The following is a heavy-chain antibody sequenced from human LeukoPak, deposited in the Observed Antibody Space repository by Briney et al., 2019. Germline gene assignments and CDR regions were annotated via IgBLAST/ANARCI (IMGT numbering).Heavy chain of an antibody. J-gene: IGHJ4*01. CDR3: TTDPILQSPGITIFGVVITEPPYYFDY. CDR1: GFTFSNAW. D-gene: IGHD3-3*01. CDR2: IKSKTDGGTT. V-gene: IGHV3-15*01. Sequence: PGGSLRLSCAASGFTFSNAWMSWVRQAPGKGLEWVGRIKSKTDGGTTDYAAPVKGRFTISRDDSKNTLYLQMNSLKTEDTAVYYCTTDPILQSPGITIFGVVITEPPYYFDYWGQGTLVTVSS.